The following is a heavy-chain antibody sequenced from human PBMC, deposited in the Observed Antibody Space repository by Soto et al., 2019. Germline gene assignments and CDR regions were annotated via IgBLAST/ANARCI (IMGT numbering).Heavy chain of an antibody. CDR2: ITGGGGGS. D-gene: IGHD1-26*01. J-gene: IGHJ6*02. CDR3: AKGRIYSGGGYYVMDV. CDR1: GFTFSSYA. V-gene: IGHV3-23*01. Sequence: GGSLRLSCAASGFTFSSYAMSWVRQAPGKGLEWVSGITGGGGGSYYADSVKGRFTISRDNSKNTLYLQMNSLRAEDTAVYYCAKGRIYSGGGYYVMDVGGQGTRVTVS.